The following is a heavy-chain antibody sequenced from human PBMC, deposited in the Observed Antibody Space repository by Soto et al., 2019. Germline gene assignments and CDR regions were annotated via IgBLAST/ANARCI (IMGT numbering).Heavy chain of an antibody. V-gene: IGHV4-4*07. CDR1: GGSITSYY. D-gene: IGHD3-3*01. CDR3: ASGFWSGYYGADYYYYGMDV. CDR2: IYTSGST. Sequence: SETLSLTCVVSGGSITSYYWSWIRQPAGKGLEWIGRIYTSGSTNYNPSLKSRVTMSVDTSKNQFSLKLSSVTAADTAVYYCASGFWSGYYGADYYYYGMDVWGQGTTVT. J-gene: IGHJ6*02.